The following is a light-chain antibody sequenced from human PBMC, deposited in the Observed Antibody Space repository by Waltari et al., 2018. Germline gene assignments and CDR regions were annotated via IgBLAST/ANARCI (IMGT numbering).Light chain of an antibody. CDR1: NSNVGCYNI. V-gene: IGLV2-23*03. CDR3: CSNVGSSVF. CDR2: EGN. J-gene: IGLJ2*01. Sequence: QSALTQPASVSGSPGQSITIACTGFNSNVGCYNIVPWYQKHPGKAPNRLIYEGNRRPSGVSNRFSGSKSDNTASLTLSGLQAEDEADYYCCSNVGSSVFFGGGTKLTVL.